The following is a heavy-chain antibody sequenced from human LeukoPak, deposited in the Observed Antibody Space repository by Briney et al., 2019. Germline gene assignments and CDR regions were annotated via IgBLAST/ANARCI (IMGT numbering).Heavy chain of an antibody. CDR1: GFTFSSYS. V-gene: IGHV3-48*01. J-gene: IGHJ5*02. Sequence: GGSLRLSCAASGFTFSSYSMNWVRQAPGKGLEWVSYISSSSSTIYYAGSVEGRFTISRDNAKNSLYLQMNSLRAEDTAVYYCATFRASLGLDPWGQGTLVTVSS. CDR3: ATFRASLGLDP. CDR2: ISSSSSTI.